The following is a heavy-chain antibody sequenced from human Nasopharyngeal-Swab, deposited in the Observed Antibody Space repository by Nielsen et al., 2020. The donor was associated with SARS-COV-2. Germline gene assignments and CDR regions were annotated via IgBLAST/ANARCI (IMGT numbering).Heavy chain of an antibody. D-gene: IGHD6-19*01. Sequence: VRRRPGKGLEWIGEIYHSGSTTYNPSLKSRFYISVDKSKNQFSLKLSSVTAADKAVYYCARANPEPSTSSGWYGRLVHYFDSWGQGTLVTVSS. CDR2: IYHSGST. J-gene: IGHJ4*02. V-gene: IGHV4-4*02. CDR3: ARANPEPSTSSGWYGRLVHYFDS.